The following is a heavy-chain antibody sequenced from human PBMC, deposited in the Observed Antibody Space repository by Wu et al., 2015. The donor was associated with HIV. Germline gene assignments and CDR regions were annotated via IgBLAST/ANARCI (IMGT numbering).Heavy chain of an antibody. D-gene: IGHD1-1*01. CDR1: GGTFSGYA. CDR3: AGGILVRGSERWFDP. J-gene: IGHJ5*02. Sequence: QVQLVQSGAEVKKPGSSVNVSCQAFGGTFSGYAVNWVRQAPGQGLEWMGGIIPVFGTTSYAQKFRGRVTITTDASTNTAYMELTGLRSADTAVYYCAGGILVRGSERWFDPWGQGNPGHRLL. V-gene: IGHV1-69*05. CDR2: IIPVFGTT.